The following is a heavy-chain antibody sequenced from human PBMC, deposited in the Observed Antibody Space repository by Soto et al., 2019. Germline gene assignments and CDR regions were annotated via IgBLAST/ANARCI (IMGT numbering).Heavy chain of an antibody. CDR2: IDPSDSYT. CDR3: STHRLHIVAIAAFDN. CDR1: GYSFTKYW. Sequence: PGESLKVACEGSGYSFTKYWISWVRQMPGKGLEWMGRIDPSDSYTNYSPSFQGHVTISADKSISTAYLQWSSLKASDTAMYYCSTHRLHIVAIAAFDNGRQGTMDNASS. D-gene: IGHD5-12*01. J-gene: IGHJ3*02. V-gene: IGHV5-10-1*01.